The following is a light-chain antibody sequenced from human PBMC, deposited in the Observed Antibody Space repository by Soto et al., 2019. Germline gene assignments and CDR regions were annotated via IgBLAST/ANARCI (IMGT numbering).Light chain of an antibody. CDR3: QQYYSTPRT. Sequence: DIVMTQSPDSLAVSLGERATINCKSSQSVLYSSNNKNYLAWYQQKPGQPPKLLIYWASTRESGVPDRFSGSGSGTDFTLTIGSLQAEDVAVYYCQQYYSTPRTFGQGTKWEIK. J-gene: IGKJ1*01. CDR1: QSVLYSSNNKNY. V-gene: IGKV4-1*01. CDR2: WAS.